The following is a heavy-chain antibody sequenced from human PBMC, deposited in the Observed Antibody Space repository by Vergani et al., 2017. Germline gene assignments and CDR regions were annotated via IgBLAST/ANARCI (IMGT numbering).Heavy chain of an antibody. CDR3: ARAPGYSSSSGNWFDP. D-gene: IGHD6-6*01. J-gene: IGHJ5*02. V-gene: IGHV3-23*01. CDR2: ISGSGGST. CDR1: GFTFSSYA. Sequence: EVQLLESGGGLVQPGGSLRLSCAASGFTFSSYAMSWVRQAPGKGREWVSAISGSGGSTYYADSVKGRFTISRDNSKNTLYLQMNSLRAEDTAVYYCARAPGYSSSSGNWFDPWGQGTLVTVSS.